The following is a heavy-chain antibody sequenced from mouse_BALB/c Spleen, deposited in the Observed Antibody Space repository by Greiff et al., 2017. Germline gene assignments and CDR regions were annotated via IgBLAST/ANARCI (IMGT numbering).Heavy chain of an antibody. V-gene: IGHV1-67*01. CDR2: ISIYYDNT. CDR3: ARQRASYYGSSYDAMDY. J-gene: IGHJ4*01. D-gene: IGHD1-1*01. CDR1: GYTFTDYA. Sequence: VQLQQSGPELVRPGESVKISCKGSGYTFTDYAMHWVKQSHAKSLEWIGVISIYYDNTNYNQKFKGKATMTVDKSSSTAYIELARLTSEDSAIYYCARQRASYYGSSYDAMDYWGQGTSVTVSS.